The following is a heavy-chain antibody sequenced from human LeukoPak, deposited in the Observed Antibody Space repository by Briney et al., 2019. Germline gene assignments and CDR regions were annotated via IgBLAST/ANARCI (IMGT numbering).Heavy chain of an antibody. D-gene: IGHD5-12*01. CDR1: GFTFSSSW. Sequence: PGGSLRLSCAASGFTFSSSWMHWVRHAPGKGLVWVSRINSDGSRTSYADSVKGRFTISRDNAKNTLYLQMNSLRAEDTAVYYCARGGLPVYYYYMDVWGKGTTVTVSS. CDR3: ARGGLPVYYYYMDV. J-gene: IGHJ6*03. CDR2: INSDGSRT. V-gene: IGHV3-74*01.